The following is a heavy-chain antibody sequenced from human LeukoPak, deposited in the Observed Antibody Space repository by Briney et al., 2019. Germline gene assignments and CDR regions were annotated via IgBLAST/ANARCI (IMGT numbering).Heavy chain of an antibody. CDR1: GFTFSSYS. CDR3: ARDYGDLPARVPYFDY. Sequence: GGPLRFSCAASGFTFSSYSMNWVRQAPGKGRDGVSYISSSSSMIYYADSVKGRLTISRDNAKNSLYLQMKSLRDEDTAIYYCARDYGDLPARVPYFDYWGQGTLVTVSS. CDR2: ISSSSSMI. V-gene: IGHV3-48*02. D-gene: IGHD4-17*01. J-gene: IGHJ4*02.